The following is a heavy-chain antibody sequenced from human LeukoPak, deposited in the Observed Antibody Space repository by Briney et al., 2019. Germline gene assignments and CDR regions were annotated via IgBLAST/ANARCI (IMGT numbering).Heavy chain of an antibody. Sequence: GAPLKISCTASGYSFTSYWIGWVRPMPGKVLEWTGIIYPGDSDTRYSPSFQGQVTISADKSISTAYLQWSSLKASDTAMYYCARQGKMGATYYDYWGQGTLVTVSS. CDR1: GYSFTSYW. J-gene: IGHJ4*02. CDR3: ARQGKMGATYYDY. D-gene: IGHD1-26*01. CDR2: IYPGDSDT. V-gene: IGHV5-51*01.